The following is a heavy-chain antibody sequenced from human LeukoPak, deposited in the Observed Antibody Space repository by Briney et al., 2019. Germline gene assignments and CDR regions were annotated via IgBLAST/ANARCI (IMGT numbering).Heavy chain of an antibody. CDR3: ARDARDSSSSYTNFDY. D-gene: IGHD6-6*01. CDR1: GYTFTGYY. V-gene: IGHV1-2*06. J-gene: IGHJ4*02. CDR2: INPNSGGT. Sequence: ASVKVSCKASGYTFTGYYMHLVRQAPGQGLEWMGRINPNSGGTNYAQKFQGRVTMTSDTSISTAYMELSRLRSDDTAVYYCARDARDSSSSYTNFDYWGQGTLVTVCS.